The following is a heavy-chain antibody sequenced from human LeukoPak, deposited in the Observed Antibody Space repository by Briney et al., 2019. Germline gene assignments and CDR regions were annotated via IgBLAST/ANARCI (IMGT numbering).Heavy chain of an antibody. CDR2: IYYSGST. Sequence: SETLSLTCTVSGGSISSYYWSWIRQPPGKGLEWIGYIYYSGSTNYNPSLKSRVTISVDTSKNQFSLKLSSVTAADTAVYYCARGGAARGFDYWGQGTLVTVSS. V-gene: IGHV4-59*01. J-gene: IGHJ4*02. CDR1: GGSISSYY. D-gene: IGHD6-25*01. CDR3: ARGGAARGFDY.